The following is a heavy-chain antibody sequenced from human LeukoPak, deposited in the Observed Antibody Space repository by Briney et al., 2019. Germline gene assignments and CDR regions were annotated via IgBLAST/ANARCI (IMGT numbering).Heavy chain of an antibody. CDR3: AREGSTPPEGYSVEPY. CDR1: GFTFSSYW. D-gene: IGHD6-13*01. J-gene: IGHJ4*02. Sequence: PGGSLRLSCAASGFTFSSYWMSWVRQAPGKGLVWVANIKQDGSQKYYVDSVKGRFTISRDNAKNSLYLQMNSLRAEDTAVYYCAREGSTPPEGYSVEPYWGQGTLVTVSS. V-gene: IGHV3-7*01. CDR2: IKQDGSQK.